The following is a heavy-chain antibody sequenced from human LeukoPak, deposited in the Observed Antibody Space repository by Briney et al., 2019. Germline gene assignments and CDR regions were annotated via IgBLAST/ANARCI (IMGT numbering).Heavy chain of an antibody. Sequence: GGSLRLSCAASGFTFSSYSMNWVRQAPGKGLEWVSSISSSSSYIYYADSVKGRFTISRDNSKNTLYLQMNSLRAEDTAAYYCAKVGTTDYFDYWGQGTLVTVSS. CDR3: AKVGTTDYFDY. CDR1: GFTFSSYS. V-gene: IGHV3-21*04. CDR2: ISSSSSYI. D-gene: IGHD1-1*01. J-gene: IGHJ4*02.